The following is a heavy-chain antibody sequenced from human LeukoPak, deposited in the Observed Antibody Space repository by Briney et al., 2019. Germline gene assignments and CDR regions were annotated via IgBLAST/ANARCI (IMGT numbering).Heavy chain of an antibody. CDR2: INPNSGGT. Sequence: ASAKVSCKASGYTFTGYYMHWVRQAPGQGLEWMGWINPNSGGTNYAQKFQGRVTMTRDTSISTAYMELSRLRSDDTAVYYCARGPDCSSTSCYLDWFDPWGQGTLVTVSS. J-gene: IGHJ5*02. CDR1: GYTFTGYY. CDR3: ARGPDCSSTSCYLDWFDP. V-gene: IGHV1-2*02. D-gene: IGHD2-2*01.